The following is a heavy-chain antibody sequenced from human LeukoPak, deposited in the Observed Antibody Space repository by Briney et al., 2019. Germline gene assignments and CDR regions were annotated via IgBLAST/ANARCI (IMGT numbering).Heavy chain of an antibody. J-gene: IGHJ2*01. CDR2: IYSGATT. D-gene: IGHD3-3*02. CDR3: ARVGDHFHWNLDL. V-gene: IGHV3-53*01. CDR1: GFSVSTKY. Sequence: GGSLRLSCAASGFSVSTKYMNWVRQAPGKGLEWVPIIYSGATTYYADSVKGRFTISRDTSKNTVSLQMNSLRAEDTAVYFCARVGDHFHWNLDLWGRGTLVSVSS.